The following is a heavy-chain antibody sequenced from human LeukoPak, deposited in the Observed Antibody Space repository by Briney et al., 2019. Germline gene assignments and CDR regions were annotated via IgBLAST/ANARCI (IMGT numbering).Heavy chain of an antibody. Sequence: GGSLRLSCAASGFTLSDHYTDWVRQAPGKGLEWIGLTRNKARSYTTDYAASVKGRFTISRDDSKNSLYLQMNSLKTEDTAVYFCARDKGGGHYYPWGQGTMVTVSS. CDR2: TRNKARSYTT. J-gene: IGHJ3*01. V-gene: IGHV3-72*01. CDR3: ARDKGGGHYYP. CDR1: GFTLSDHY. D-gene: IGHD3-22*01.